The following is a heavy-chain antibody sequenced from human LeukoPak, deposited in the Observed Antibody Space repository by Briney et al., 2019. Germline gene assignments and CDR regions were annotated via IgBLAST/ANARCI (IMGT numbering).Heavy chain of an antibody. CDR1: GGTFSSYA. D-gene: IGHD3-10*01. J-gene: IGHJ5*02. CDR3: ARVISWSGSYYKVENWFDP. CDR2: IIPIFGTA. V-gene: IGHV1-69*13. Sequence: ASVKVSCKASGGTFSSYAISWVRQAPGQGLEWMGGIIPIFGTANYAQKFQGRVTITADESTSTAYMELSSLRSEDTAVYYCARVISWSGSYYKVENWFDPWGQGTLVTVSS.